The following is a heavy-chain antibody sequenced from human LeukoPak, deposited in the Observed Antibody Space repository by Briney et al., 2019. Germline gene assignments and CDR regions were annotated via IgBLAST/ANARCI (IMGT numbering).Heavy chain of an antibody. Sequence: QAGGSLRLSCAASAFSLNAYNMNWVRQAPGKGLEWVSGISWNSGSIGYADSVKGRFTISRDNAKNSLYLQMNSLRAEDMALYYCAKDLADQYYYYYMDVWGKGTRSPSP. J-gene: IGHJ6*03. V-gene: IGHV3-9*03. CDR2: ISWNSGSI. CDR3: AKDLADQYYYYYMDV. CDR1: AFSLNAYN.